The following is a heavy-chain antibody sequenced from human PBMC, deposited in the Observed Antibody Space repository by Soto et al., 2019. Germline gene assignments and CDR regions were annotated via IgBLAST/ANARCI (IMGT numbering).Heavy chain of an antibody. Sequence: VSWIRQPPGKALEWLALIDWDDDKYYSTSLKTRLTISKDTSKNQVVLTMTNMDPVDTATYYCARMTDYGGNSYYFDYWGQGTLVTVSS. V-gene: IGHV2-70*01. CDR3: ARMTDYGGNSYYFDY. D-gene: IGHD4-17*01. J-gene: IGHJ4*02. CDR2: IDWDDDK.